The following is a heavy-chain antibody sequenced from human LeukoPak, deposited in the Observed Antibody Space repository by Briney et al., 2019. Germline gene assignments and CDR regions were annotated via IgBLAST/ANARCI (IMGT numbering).Heavy chain of an antibody. D-gene: IGHD3-22*01. CDR3: ARHEGGYYDSSGYSVY. CDR2: IYPGDSDT. V-gene: IGHV5-51*01. CDR1: GYRFTSYW. Sequence: GESLKISCKGSGYRFTSYWIGWVRPMPGKGLEWMGIIYPGDSDTRYSPSFQGQVTISADKSISTAYLQWSSLKASDTAMYYCARHEGGYYDSSGYSVYWGQGTLVTVSS. J-gene: IGHJ4*02.